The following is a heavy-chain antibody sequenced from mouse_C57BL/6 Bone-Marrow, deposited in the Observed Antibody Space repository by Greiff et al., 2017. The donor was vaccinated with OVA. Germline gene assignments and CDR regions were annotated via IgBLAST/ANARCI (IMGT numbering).Heavy chain of an antibody. J-gene: IGHJ4*01. CDR1: GYTFTSYD. Sequence: QVQLQQPGAELVMPGASVKLSCKASGYTFTSYDINWVKQRPGQGLEWIGWIYPRDGSTKYNEKFKGKATLTVDTSSSTAYMELHSLTSEDSAVYFCARGLGYSNYDYYAMDYWGQGTSVTVSS. CDR3: ARGLGYSNYDYYAMDY. D-gene: IGHD2-5*01. CDR2: IYPRDGST. V-gene: IGHV1-85*01.